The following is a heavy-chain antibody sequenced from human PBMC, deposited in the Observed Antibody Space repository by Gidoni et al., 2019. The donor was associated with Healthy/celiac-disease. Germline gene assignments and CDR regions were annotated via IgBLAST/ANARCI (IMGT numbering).Heavy chain of an antibody. D-gene: IGHD1-26*01. Sequence: QVQLVESGGGVVPPGRSLRLSCAASGFTFSSYAMHWVRQAPGKGLEWVAVISYDGSNKYYADSVKGRFTISRDNSKNTLYLQMNSLRAEDTAVYYCAREGGLSFDYWGQGTLVTVSS. CDR3: AREGGLSFDY. J-gene: IGHJ4*02. V-gene: IGHV3-30-3*01. CDR1: GFTFSSYA. CDR2: ISYDGSNK.